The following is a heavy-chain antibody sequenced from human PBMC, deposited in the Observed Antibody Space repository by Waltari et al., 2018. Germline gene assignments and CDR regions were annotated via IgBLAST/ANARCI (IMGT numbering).Heavy chain of an antibody. J-gene: IGHJ5*02. CDR3: ARRGAAAGRYNWFDP. Sequence: QVQLQESGPGLVKPSQTLSLTCTVSGGSLSSGSYYWSWIRQPAGKGLEWIGRIYTSGSTNYNPSLKSRVTISVDTSKNQFSLKLSSVTAADTAVYYCARRGAAAGRYNWFDPWGQGTLVTVSS. CDR1: GGSLSSGSYY. V-gene: IGHV4-61*02. CDR2: IYTSGST. D-gene: IGHD6-13*01.